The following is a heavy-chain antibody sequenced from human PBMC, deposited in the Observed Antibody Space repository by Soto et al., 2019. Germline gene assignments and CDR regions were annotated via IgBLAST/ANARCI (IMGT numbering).Heavy chain of an antibody. J-gene: IGHJ4*02. CDR2: IIPIFGTA. V-gene: IGHV1-69*13. CDR3: ARQLVITPAMGYYFDY. Sequence: SVKVSCKASGGTFSSYAISWVRQAPGQGLEWMGGIIPIFGTANYAQKFQGRVTITADESTSTAYMELSSLRSEDTAVYYCARQLVITPAMGYYFDYCGQGSLVTVSS. D-gene: IGHD3-9*01. CDR1: GGTFSSYA.